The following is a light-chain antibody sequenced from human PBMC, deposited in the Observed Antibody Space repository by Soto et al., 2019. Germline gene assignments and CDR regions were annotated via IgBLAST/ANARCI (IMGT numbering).Light chain of an antibody. V-gene: IGLV2-8*01. Sequence: SALTRPPSASGSPGQSVTISCTGTSSDVGGYNYVSWYQQHPGKAPKLMIYEVSKRPSGVPDRFSGSKSGNTASLTVSGLQSEDEADYYCSLYAGSTNLVFRTASKLPVL. J-gene: IGLJ1*01. CDR1: SSDVGGYNY. CDR3: SLYAGSTNLV. CDR2: EVS.